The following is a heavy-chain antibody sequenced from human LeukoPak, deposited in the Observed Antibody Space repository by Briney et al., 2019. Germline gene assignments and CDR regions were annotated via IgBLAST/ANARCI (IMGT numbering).Heavy chain of an antibody. V-gene: IGHV5-51*01. CDR3: ARRSYSSSSVWFAP. CDR2: IYPGNSDT. D-gene: IGHD6-6*01. J-gene: IGHJ5*02. Sequence: GESLKISCKGSGYSFTTYWIGWVRQMPGKGLEWMGIIYPGNSDTTYSPSFQGQVTISADKSINTAYLQWSSLKASDTAMYYCARRSYSSSSVWFAPWGQGTLVTVSS. CDR1: GYSFTTYW.